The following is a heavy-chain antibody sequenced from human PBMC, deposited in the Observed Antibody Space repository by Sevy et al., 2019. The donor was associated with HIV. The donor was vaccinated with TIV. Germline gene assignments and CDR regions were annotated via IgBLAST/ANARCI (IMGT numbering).Heavy chain of an antibody. J-gene: IGHJ4*02. CDR1: GFTFSSYW. V-gene: IGHV3-74*01. Sequence: GGSLRLSCAASGFTFSSYWMHWVRQAPGKGLVWVSHIKSDGGSTSYADSVKGRFTISRDNVKNTVYLQMNSLRSEDTAVYYCARDGTGELLDYWGQGTLVTVSS. D-gene: IGHD1-26*01. CDR2: IKSDGGST. CDR3: ARDGTGELLDY.